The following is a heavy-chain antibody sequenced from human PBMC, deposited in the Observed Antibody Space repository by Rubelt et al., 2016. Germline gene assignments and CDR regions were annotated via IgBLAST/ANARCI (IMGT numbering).Heavy chain of an antibody. CDR3: AKSRAVADPFNY. CDR2: ISSSGSNT. CDR1: GFTFSSYG. J-gene: IGHJ4*02. Sequence: EVQLVESGGGLVQPGGSLRLSCAASGFTFSSYGMSWVRQTPGKGLEWVSGISSSGSNTYYPDSVKGRLTISRDNSKNTLYLQMNSLRAEDTAVYYCAKSRAVADPFNYWGQGTLVTVSS. D-gene: IGHD6-19*01. V-gene: IGHV3-23*04.